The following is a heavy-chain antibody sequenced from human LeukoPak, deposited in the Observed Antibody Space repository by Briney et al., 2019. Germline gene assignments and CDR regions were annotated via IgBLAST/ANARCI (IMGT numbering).Heavy chain of an antibody. J-gene: IGHJ4*02. Sequence: PGGSLRLSCAASGFTFSSYAMSWVRQAPGKGLEWVSAISGSGGSTYYADSVKGRFTISRDNSKNTLYLQMNSLRAEDTAVYYCAKDRGYDYVWGDHYFDYWGQGTLVTVSS. CDR3: AKDRGYDYVWGDHYFDY. CDR1: GFTFSSYA. V-gene: IGHV3-23*01. D-gene: IGHD3-16*01. CDR2: ISGSGGST.